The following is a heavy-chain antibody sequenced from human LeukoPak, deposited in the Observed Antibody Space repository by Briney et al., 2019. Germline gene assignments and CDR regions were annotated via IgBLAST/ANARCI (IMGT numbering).Heavy chain of an antibody. V-gene: IGHV1-24*01. CDR2: FDPEDGET. CDR3: ATAVVRGVIAPYYFVY. Sequence: ASVKVSCKVSGYTLTELSMHWVRQAPGQGLEWMGGFDPEDGETIYAQKFQGRVTMTEDTSTDTAYMELSSLRSEDTAVYYCATAVVRGVIAPYYFVYWGQGALVTVSS. D-gene: IGHD3-10*01. CDR1: GYTLTELS. J-gene: IGHJ4*02.